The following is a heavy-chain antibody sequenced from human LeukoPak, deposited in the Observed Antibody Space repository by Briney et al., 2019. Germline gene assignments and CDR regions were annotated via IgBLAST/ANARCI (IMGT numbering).Heavy chain of an antibody. CDR3: ARDPYYYDSSGSLNWFDP. V-gene: IGHV1-2*02. CDR2: INPNSGGT. Sequence: ASVKVSCKASGYTFTDFYMHWVRPAPGQGLEWMGWINPNSGGTNYAQKFQGRVTMTRDTSISTAYMDLSRLTSDDTAVYYCARDPYYYDSSGSLNWFDPWGQGTLVTVSS. J-gene: IGHJ5*02. CDR1: GYTFTDFY. D-gene: IGHD3-22*01.